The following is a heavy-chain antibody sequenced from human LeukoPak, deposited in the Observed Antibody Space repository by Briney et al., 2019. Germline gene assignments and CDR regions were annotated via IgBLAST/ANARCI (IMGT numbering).Heavy chain of an antibody. Sequence: PGGSLRLPCTASGFTFGDYAMSWFRQAPGKGLERVGFIRSKAYGGTTEYAASVKGRFTISRDDSKSIAYLQMNSLKTEDTAVYYCTRDISGYDYYYYYGMDVWGQGTTVTVSS. D-gene: IGHD5-12*01. CDR1: GFTFGDYA. CDR2: IRSKAYGGTT. V-gene: IGHV3-49*03. CDR3: TRDISGYDYYYYYGMDV. J-gene: IGHJ6*02.